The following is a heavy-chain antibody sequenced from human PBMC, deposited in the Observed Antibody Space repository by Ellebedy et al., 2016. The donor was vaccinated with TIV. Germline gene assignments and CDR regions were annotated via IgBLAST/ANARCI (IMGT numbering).Heavy chain of an antibody. V-gene: IGHV3-7*01. J-gene: IGHJ5*02. CDR2: INPDGSEK. CDR1: GFTFSHDW. CDR3: ARDLNWGTT. D-gene: IGHD3-16*01. Sequence: GGSLRLXXAASGFTFSHDWMTWVRQAPGKGLEWVANINPDGSEKYCVGSVEGRFSISRDNAKNSLYLQMTSLRAEDTALYYCARDLNWGTTWGQGTLVTVSS.